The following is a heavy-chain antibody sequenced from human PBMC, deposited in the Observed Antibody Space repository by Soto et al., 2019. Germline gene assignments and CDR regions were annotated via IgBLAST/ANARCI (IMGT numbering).Heavy chain of an antibody. D-gene: IGHD6-6*01. CDR3: ARVAGIAARQHAGIGYGMDV. V-gene: IGHV4-31*03. Sequence: PSETLSLTCTVSGGSISSGGYYWSWIRQHPGKGLEWIGYIYYSGTTYYNPSLKSRVTISVDTSKNQFSLKLSSVTAADTAVYYCARVAGIAARQHAGIGYGMDVWGQGTTVTVSS. J-gene: IGHJ6*02. CDR1: GGSISSGGYY. CDR2: IYYSGTT.